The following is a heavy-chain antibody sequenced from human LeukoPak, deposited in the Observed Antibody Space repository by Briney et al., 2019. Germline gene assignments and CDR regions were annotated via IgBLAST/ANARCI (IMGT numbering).Heavy chain of an antibody. CDR3: ARCYDFWSGYEIDY. V-gene: IGHV3-7*01. CDR1: EFIVSNSY. D-gene: IGHD3-3*01. Sequence: PGGSLRLSCAASEFIVSNSYMNWVRQAPGKGLEWVANIKQDGSEKYYVDSVKGRFTIPRDNAKNSLYLQMNSLRAEDTAVYYCARCYDFWSGYEIDYWGQGTLVTVSS. J-gene: IGHJ4*02. CDR2: IKQDGSEK.